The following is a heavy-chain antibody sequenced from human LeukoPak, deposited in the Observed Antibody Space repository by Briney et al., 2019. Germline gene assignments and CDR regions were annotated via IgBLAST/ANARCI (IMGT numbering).Heavy chain of an antibody. CDR1: GYPFDNFG. J-gene: IGHJ4*02. CDR3: ARDRCSGGSCYSLDN. CDR2: INPSGGST. Sequence: ASVKVSCKASGYPFDNFGLTWVRQAPGQGLEWMGIINPSGGSTGYAQKFQGRVTMTRVTSTSTVYMELSSLRSEDTAVYYCARDRCSGGSCYSLDNWGQGTLVTVSS. D-gene: IGHD2-15*01. V-gene: IGHV1-46*02.